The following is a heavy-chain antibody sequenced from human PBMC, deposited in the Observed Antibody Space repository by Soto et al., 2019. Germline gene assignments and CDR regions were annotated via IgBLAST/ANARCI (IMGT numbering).Heavy chain of an antibody. Sequence: PSETLSLTCTVSGGSISSNYWSWIRQPPGKGLEWIGYFYNSGSTNYNPSLKSQVTISVDTSKNQVVLTMTNMDPVDTATYYCARMRTYYDILTGYEADYGMDVRGQRTTVTVSS. CDR3: ARMRTYYDILTGYEADYGMDV. D-gene: IGHD3-9*01. J-gene: IGHJ6*02. CDR2: FYNSGST. V-gene: IGHV4-59*01. CDR1: GGSISSNY.